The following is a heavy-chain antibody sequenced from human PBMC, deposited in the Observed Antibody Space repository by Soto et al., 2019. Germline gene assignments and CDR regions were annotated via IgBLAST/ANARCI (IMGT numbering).Heavy chain of an antibody. D-gene: IGHD6-6*01. CDR2: INPNSGGT. V-gene: IGHV1-2*04. CDR3: ATAADEDSSSSFFDY. CDR1: GYTFTGYY. Sequence: ASVKVSCKASGYTFTGYYMHWVRQAPGQGLEWMGWINPNSGGTNYAQKFQGWVTMTRDTSISTAYMELSRLRSDDTAVYYCATAADEDSSSSFFDYWGQGTLVTVSS. J-gene: IGHJ4*02.